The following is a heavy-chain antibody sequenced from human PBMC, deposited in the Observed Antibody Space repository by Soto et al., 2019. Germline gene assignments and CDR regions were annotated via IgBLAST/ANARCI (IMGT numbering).Heavy chain of an antibody. V-gene: IGHV3-23*01. D-gene: IGHD3-10*01. J-gene: IGHJ5*02. CDR1: GFTFSPCA. Sequence: SLRHPRCGSGFTFSPCARIWVRPAPGTGRVSVSAISGSGGSTYYADSVKGRFTISRDNSKNTLYLQMNSLRAEDTAVYYCAKANYYGSGSYYKWGRSDPWGQGT. CDR2: ISGSGGST. CDR3: AKANYYGSGSYYKWGRSDP.